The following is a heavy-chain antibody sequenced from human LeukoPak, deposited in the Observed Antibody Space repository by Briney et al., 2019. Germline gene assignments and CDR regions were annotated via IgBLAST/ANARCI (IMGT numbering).Heavy chain of an antibody. CDR3: AKDQVMRYFELSMDV. D-gene: IGHD3-9*01. Sequence: GGSLRLSCAASGFTFSSYGMHCVRQAPGEGLERGAVISYDVSNKYYVGSVKGRVTISRDNSKNTLYLQMNSLRAEDTAVYYCAKDQVMRYFELSMDVWGKGTTVAVSS. CDR1: GFTFSSYG. J-gene: IGHJ6*04. V-gene: IGHV3-30*18. CDR2: ISYDVSNK.